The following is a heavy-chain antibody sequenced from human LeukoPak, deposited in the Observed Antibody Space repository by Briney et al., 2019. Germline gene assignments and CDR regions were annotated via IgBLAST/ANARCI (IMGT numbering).Heavy chain of an antibody. CDR2: ISGSGGST. CDR3: AKDVSYSYGYERFSIFDY. CDR1: GFTFSSYA. Sequence: QPGGSLRLSCAASGFTFSSYAMSWVRQAPGKGLEWVSAISGSGGSTYYADSVKGRFTISRDNSKNTLYLQMNSLRAEDTAVYYCAKDVSYSYGYERFSIFDYWGQGTLVTVSS. V-gene: IGHV3-23*01. J-gene: IGHJ4*02. D-gene: IGHD5-18*01.